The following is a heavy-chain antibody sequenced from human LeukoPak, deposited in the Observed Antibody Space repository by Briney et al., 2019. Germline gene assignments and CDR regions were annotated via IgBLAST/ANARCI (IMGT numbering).Heavy chain of an antibody. V-gene: IGHV3-23*01. CDR1: GFTFSSYA. CDR2: ISGSGGST. D-gene: IGHD2-2*02. Sequence: GGSLRLSCAASGFTFSSYAMSWVRQAPGKGLEWVSAISGSGGSTYYADSVKGRFTISRDNSKNTLYLQMNSLRAEDTAVYYCAKLRVDIVVVPAAISPPPEATYYYTDVWGKGTTVTVSS. J-gene: IGHJ6*03. CDR3: AKLRVDIVVVPAAISPPPEATYYYTDV.